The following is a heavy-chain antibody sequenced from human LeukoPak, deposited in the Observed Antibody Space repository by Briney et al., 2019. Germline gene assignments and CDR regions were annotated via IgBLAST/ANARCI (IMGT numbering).Heavy chain of an antibody. V-gene: IGHV1-2*06. Sequence: ASGKVSCKTSGHTFADYFIHWVRQAPGQGLEWMGRINANSGVTEYEQKFQGRVTMTRDTSISTAYVEVNWLISDDTAIYYCARDVTSTPNWEFNYWGQGTLVTVSS. J-gene: IGHJ4*02. CDR2: INANSGVT. D-gene: IGHD1-26*01. CDR3: ARDVTSTPNWEFNY. CDR1: GHTFADYF.